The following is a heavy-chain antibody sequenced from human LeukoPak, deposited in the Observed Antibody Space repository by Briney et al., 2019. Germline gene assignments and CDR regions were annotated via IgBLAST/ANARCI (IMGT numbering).Heavy chain of an antibody. Sequence: ASVKVSCKASGYTFTSYYMHWVRQAPGQGLEWMGITNPSGGSTSYAQKFQGRVTMTRDMSTSTVYMELSSLRSEDTAVYYCARDRSGYYYFDYWGQGTLVTVSS. J-gene: IGHJ4*02. V-gene: IGHV1-46*01. D-gene: IGHD3-22*01. CDR1: GYTFTSYY. CDR3: ARDRSGYYYFDY. CDR2: TNPSGGST.